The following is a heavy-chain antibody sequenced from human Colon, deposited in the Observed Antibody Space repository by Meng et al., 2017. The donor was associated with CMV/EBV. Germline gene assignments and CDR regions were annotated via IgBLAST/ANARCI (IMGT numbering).Heavy chain of an antibody. CDR2: IREDGNKE. Sequence: GESLKISCVASGFTFSNYWMSWVRQAPGKGLEWVANIREDGNKEYYVASLKGRFTISRDNAKNSLYLQVDSLRAEDTAVYYCARSRNALVPYYDIPSLWGQGTTVTVSS. CDR1: GFTFSNYW. J-gene: IGHJ6*02. D-gene: IGHD3-9*01. V-gene: IGHV3-7*01. CDR3: ARSRNALVPYYDIPSL.